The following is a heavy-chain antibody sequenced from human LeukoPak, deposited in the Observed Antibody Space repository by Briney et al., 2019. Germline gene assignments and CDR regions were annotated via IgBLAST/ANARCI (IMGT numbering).Heavy chain of an antibody. D-gene: IGHD5-18*01. J-gene: IGHJ4*02. Sequence: GGALRLFWAASGFTFRDYYMSWTRQAPGKGLEGGSYISSSGSTIYYADSVKGRFTIPRDNAKNSLYLQMNNLRAEDTAVYYCARDQTERYSYGSDYWGQGTLVTVSS. CDR3: ARDQTERYSYGSDY. V-gene: IGHV3-11*01. CDR1: GFTFRDYY. CDR2: ISSSGSTI.